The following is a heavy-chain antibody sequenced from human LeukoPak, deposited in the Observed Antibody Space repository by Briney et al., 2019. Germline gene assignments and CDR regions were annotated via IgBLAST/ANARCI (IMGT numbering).Heavy chain of an antibody. J-gene: IGHJ4*02. V-gene: IGHV4-59*01. D-gene: IGHD4-11*01. CDR1: GGSISSYY. CDR3: ARDAGGNYQYFDY. CDR2: IYYSGST. Sequence: SETLSLTCTVSGGSISSYYWSWIRQPPGKGLEWIGYIYYSGSTNYNPSLKSRVTISVDTSKNQFSLKLSSVTAADTAVYYCARDAGGNYQYFDYWGQGTLVTVSS.